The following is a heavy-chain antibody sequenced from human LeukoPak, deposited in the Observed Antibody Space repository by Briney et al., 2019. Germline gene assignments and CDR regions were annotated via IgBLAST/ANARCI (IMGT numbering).Heavy chain of an antibody. CDR2: IGPSSHDI. CDR1: GFIFSDFY. J-gene: IGHJ4*02. V-gene: IGHV3-11*06. CDR3: AKTARLFDY. D-gene: IGHD6-6*01. Sequence: GGSLRLSCAASGFIFSDFYMSWVRQAAGKGLECIAYIGPSSHDIIYADSVKGRFTISRDNAKNSLYLQMNSLRAEDTAVYYCAKTARLFDYWGQGTQVTVSS.